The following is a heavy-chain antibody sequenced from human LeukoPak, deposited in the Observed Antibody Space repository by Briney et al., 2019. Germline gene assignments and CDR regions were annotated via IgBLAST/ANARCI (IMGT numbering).Heavy chain of an antibody. CDR2: INPNSGGT. CDR3: AREYYDSSGYYPGPLDY. Sequence: GASVKVSCKASGYTFTGYYMHRVRQAPGQGLEWMGWINPNSGGTNYAQKFQGRVTMTRDTSISTAYMELSRLRPDDTAVYYCAREYYDSSGYYPGPLDYWGQGTLVTVSS. V-gene: IGHV1-2*02. CDR1: GYTFTGYY. D-gene: IGHD3-22*01. J-gene: IGHJ4*02.